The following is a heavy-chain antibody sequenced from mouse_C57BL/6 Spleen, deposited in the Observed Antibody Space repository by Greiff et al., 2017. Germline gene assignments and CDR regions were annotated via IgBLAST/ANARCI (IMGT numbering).Heavy chain of an antibody. Sequence: QVQLQQSGAELAKPGASVKLSCTASGYTFTSYWMHWVKQRPGQGLEWLGYINPGGGSTKYNQKFKDKATLTADTSSSTAYMKLGSLTNENSAVYYSARWADYYGSSYYYWGQGTTLTVSS. CDR1: GYTFTSYW. CDR2: INPGGGST. D-gene: IGHD1-1*01. CDR3: ARWADYYGSSYYY. J-gene: IGHJ2*01. V-gene: IGHV1-7*01.